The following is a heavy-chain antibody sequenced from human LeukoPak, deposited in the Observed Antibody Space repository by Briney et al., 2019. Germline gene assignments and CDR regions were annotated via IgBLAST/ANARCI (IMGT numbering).Heavy chain of an antibody. CDR2: INHSGST. J-gene: IGHJ6*02. Sequence: PSETLSLTCAVYGGSFSGYYWSWIRQPPGKGLEWIGGINHSGSTNYNPSLKSRVTISVDTSKNQFSLKLSSVTAADTAVYYCAGGRTTETTFYYYYYGMDVWGQGTTVTVSS. V-gene: IGHV4-34*01. CDR1: GGSFSGYY. CDR3: AGGRTTETTFYYYYYGMDV. D-gene: IGHD4-11*01.